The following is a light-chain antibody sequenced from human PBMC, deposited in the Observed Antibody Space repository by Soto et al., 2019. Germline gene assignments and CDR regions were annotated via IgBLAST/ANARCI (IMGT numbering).Light chain of an antibody. Sequence: DIPMTQSPYSLSASVVDRVTITCRASQSISSYLNWYQQKPGKVPKLLIYAASSLQSGVPSRFSGSGSGTDFTLTISSLQPEDFAPYYCQQSYSTPRTFGQGTKLEIK. CDR2: AAS. V-gene: IGKV1-39*01. J-gene: IGKJ2*01. CDR3: QQSYSTPRT. CDR1: QSISSY.